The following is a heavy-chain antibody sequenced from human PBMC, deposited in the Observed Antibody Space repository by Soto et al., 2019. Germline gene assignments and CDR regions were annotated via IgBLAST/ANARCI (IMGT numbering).Heavy chain of an antibody. J-gene: IGHJ4*02. V-gene: IGHV4-30-4*01. D-gene: IGHD4-4*01. Sequence: QVQLQESGPGVVKPSQTLSLTCTVSGDSISSDDYYWSWIRQPPGKGLEWIGYISYSGTTSYNPSLKRRVLFSVDTSKKKFSLKLTSVPAADTAVYYCARSHVYSAAVFDCWGQGTLVTVSS. CDR3: ARSHVYSAAVFDC. CDR1: GDSISSDDYY. CDR2: ISYSGTT.